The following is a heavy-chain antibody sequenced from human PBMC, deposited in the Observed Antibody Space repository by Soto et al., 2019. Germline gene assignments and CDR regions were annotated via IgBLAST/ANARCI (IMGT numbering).Heavy chain of an antibody. Sequence: SETLSLTCTVSGGSISSYYWSWIRQPPGKGLEWIGYMYNTGSTTYNPSLKSRVTISVDTSKNQFSLRLSSVTAADTAVYYCARDSGYGDPFDYWGQGTLVTVSS. CDR2: MYNTGST. CDR3: ARDSGYGDPFDY. D-gene: IGHD5-18*01. V-gene: IGHV4-59*01. CDR1: GGSISSYY. J-gene: IGHJ4*02.